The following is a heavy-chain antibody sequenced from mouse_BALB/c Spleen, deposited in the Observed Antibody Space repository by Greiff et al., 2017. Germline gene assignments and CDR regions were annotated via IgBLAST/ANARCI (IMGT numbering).Heavy chain of an antibody. CDR3: ARWGNHGYAWFAY. J-gene: IGHJ3*01. D-gene: IGHD2-2*01. Sequence: EVQLVESGPGLVKPSQSLSLTCTVTGYSITSDYAWNWIRQFPGNKLEWMGYISYSGSTSYNPSLKSRISITRDTSKNQFFLQLNSVTTEDTATYYCARWGNHGYAWFAYWGQGTLVTVSA. CDR2: ISYSGST. V-gene: IGHV3-2*02. CDR1: GYSITSDYA.